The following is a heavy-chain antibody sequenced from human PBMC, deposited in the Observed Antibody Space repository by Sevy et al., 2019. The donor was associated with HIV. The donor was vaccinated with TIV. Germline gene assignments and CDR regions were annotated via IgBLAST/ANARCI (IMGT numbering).Heavy chain of an antibody. J-gene: IGHJ4*02. D-gene: IGHD1-26*01. CDR2: IKQDGSEK. CDR3: ARSRGGSYFTYYFDY. V-gene: IGHV3-7*01. Sequence: GGSLRLSCAASGFIFSSYWMSWVRQAPGKGLEWVASIKQDGSEKYYVDSVKGRFTISRDNAKNSLYLQMNSLRAEDTAVYDCARSRGGSYFTYYFDYWGQGTLVTVSS. CDR1: GFIFSSYW.